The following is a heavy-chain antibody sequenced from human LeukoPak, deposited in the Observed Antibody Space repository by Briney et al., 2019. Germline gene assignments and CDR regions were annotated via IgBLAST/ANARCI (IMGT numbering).Heavy chain of an antibody. J-gene: IGHJ4*02. V-gene: IGHV1-2*02. CDR2: INPNSGGT. D-gene: IGHD3-22*01. CDR3: ARDPKSNYYDSSGYLFDY. Sequence: ASVKVSCKASGYTFTGYYMHWVRQAPGQGLEWMGWINPNSGGTNYAQKFQGRVTMTRDMSTSTVYMELSSLRSEDTAVYYCARDPKSNYYDSSGYLFDYWGQGTLVTVSS. CDR1: GYTFTGYY.